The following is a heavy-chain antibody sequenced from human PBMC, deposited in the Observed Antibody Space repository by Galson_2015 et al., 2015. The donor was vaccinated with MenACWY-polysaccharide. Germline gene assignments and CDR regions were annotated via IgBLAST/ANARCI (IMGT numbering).Heavy chain of an antibody. D-gene: IGHD6-19*01. Sequence: SLRLSCAASGLTFSDYFMTWVRQAPGKGLEWVANIERGGSEKNYVDSVKARFTISRDNAKNSLYLQMDNLRAEDTAMYYCAGGLGWSSDYWGPGTLVTVSS. V-gene: IGHV3-7*01. CDR3: AGGLGWSSDY. J-gene: IGHJ4*02. CDR1: GLTFSDYF. CDR2: IERGGSEK.